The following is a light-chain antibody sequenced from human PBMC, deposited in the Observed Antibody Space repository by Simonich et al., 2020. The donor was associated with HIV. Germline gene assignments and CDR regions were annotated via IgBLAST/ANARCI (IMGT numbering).Light chain of an antibody. V-gene: IGLV2-14*01. Sequence: QSALTQPPSASGSPGQSVTISCTGTSNDVGGYNYVSWYQQHPDKAPKLMIYDVSKRPSGVSNRFSGSKSGNTASLTISGLQAEDEADYYCSSYTSSSTGVFGGGTKLTVL. CDR2: DVS. CDR1: SNDVGGYNY. J-gene: IGLJ3*02. CDR3: SSYTSSSTGV.